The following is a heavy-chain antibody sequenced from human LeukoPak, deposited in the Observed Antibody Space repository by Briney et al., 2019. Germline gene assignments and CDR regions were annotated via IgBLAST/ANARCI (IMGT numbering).Heavy chain of an antibody. V-gene: IGHV4-61*01. CDR3: AREDTAMGIDY. J-gene: IGHJ4*02. D-gene: IGHD5-18*01. CDR1: GGPVSSGSYY. Sequence: SETLSLTCTVSGGPVSSGSYYWSWIRQPPGKGLEWIGYIYYSGSTNYNPSPKSRVTISVDTSKNQFSLKLSSVTAADTAVYYCAREDTAMGIDYWGQGTLVTVSS. CDR2: IYYSGST.